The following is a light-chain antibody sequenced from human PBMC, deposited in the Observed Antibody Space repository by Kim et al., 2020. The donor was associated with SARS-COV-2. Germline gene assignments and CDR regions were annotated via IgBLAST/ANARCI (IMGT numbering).Light chain of an antibody. V-gene: IGLV2-14*03. CDR2: DVS. J-gene: IGLJ3*02. CDR3: SSYTSSSTRV. CDR1: SSDVGGYNY. Sequence: GQAITSSSTGNSSDVGGYNYVSWYQQHPGKAPKRMIYDVSNRPSGVSNRFSGSKSGKAASLTISGLQAEDEADYYCSSYTSSSTRVFGGGTQLTVL.